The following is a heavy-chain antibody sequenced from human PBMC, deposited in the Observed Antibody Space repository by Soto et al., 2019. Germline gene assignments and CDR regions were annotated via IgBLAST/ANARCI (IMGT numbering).Heavy chain of an antibody. V-gene: IGHV1-18*04. J-gene: IGHJ6*02. Sequence: ASVRVSCKASGYTFTSYGISWVRQAPGQGLEWMGWISAYNGNTNYAQKLQGRVTMTTDTSTSTAYMELRSLRSDDAAVYYCARVSGYSYGPPYYYYGMDVWGQGTTVTVS. CDR1: GYTFTSYG. CDR3: ARVSGYSYGPPYYYYGMDV. D-gene: IGHD5-18*01. CDR2: ISAYNGNT.